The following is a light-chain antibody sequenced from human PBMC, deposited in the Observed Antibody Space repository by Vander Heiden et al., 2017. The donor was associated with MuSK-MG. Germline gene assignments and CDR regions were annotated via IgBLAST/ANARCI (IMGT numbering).Light chain of an antibody. J-gene: IGKJ5*01. CDR2: KAS. V-gene: IGKV1-5*03. CDR3: QQDNSYPIT. Sequence: DIQMTQSPLTLSASVGDRVTITCRASQSISSWLAWYQQKPGKAPKLLIYKASNLESGVPSRFSGSGSGTEFTLTISSLQPDDFATYYCQQDNSYPITFGQGTLLEIK. CDR1: QSISSW.